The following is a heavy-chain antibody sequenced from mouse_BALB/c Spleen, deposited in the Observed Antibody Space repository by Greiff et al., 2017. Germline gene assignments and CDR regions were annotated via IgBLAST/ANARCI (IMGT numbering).Heavy chain of an antibody. V-gene: IGHV3-8*02. CDR1: GDSITSGY. D-gene: IGHD1-1*01. CDR3: ARRLLRGYYAMDY. Sequence: VQLKESGPSLVKPSQTLSLTCSVTGDSITSGYWNWIRKFPGNKLEYMGYISYSGSTYYNPSLKSRISITRDTSKNQYYLQLNSVTTEDTATYYCARRLLRGYYAMDYWGQGTSVTVSS. CDR2: ISYSGST. J-gene: IGHJ4*01.